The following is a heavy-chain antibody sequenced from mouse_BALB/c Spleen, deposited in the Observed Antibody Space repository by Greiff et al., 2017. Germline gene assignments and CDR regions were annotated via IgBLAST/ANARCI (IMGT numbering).Heavy chain of an antibody. V-gene: IGHV1-9*01. CDR3: ARRYYGSSYWYFDV. CDR2: ILPGSGST. Sequence: LQQSGAELMKPGASVKISCKATGYTFSSYWIEWVKQRPGHGLEWIGEILPGSGSTNYNEKFKGKATFTADTSSNTAYMQLSSLTSEDSAVYYCARRYYGSSYWYFDVWGAGTTVTVSS. J-gene: IGHJ1*01. CDR1: GYTFSSYW. D-gene: IGHD1-1*01.